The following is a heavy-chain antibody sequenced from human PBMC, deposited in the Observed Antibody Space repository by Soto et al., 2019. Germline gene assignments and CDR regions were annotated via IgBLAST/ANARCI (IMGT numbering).Heavy chain of an antibody. D-gene: IGHD4-4*01. CDR2: ISSSSNTI. J-gene: IGHJ5*02. CDR1: GFTLSSYS. Sequence: GGSLRLSCAASGFTLSSYSMNWFRQAPGKGLEWVSYISSSSNTIYYADSVKGRFTISRDNAKNSLYLQMNSLRDEDTAVYYCAREGSNLNWFDPWGQGTLVTVSS. CDR3: AREGSNLNWFDP. V-gene: IGHV3-48*02.